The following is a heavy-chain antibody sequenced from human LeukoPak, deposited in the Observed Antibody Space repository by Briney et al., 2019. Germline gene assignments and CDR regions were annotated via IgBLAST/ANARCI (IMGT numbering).Heavy chain of an antibody. J-gene: IGHJ4*02. CDR2: INSDGSST. V-gene: IGHV3-74*01. CDR1: GFTFSSYW. Sequence: GGSLRLSCAASGFTFSSYWMHWVRHAPGKGLVWVSRINSDGSSTSYADSVKGRFTISRDNAKNTLYLQMNSLRAEYTAVYYCARSFRSSGSENFDYWGQGTLVTVSS. CDR3: ARSFRSSGSENFDY. D-gene: IGHD3-10*01.